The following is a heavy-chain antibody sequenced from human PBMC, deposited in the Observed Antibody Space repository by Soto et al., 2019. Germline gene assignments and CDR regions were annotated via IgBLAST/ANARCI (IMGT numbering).Heavy chain of an antibody. D-gene: IGHD6-6*01. V-gene: IGHV1-69*04. CDR2: IIPILGIA. Sequence: ASVKVSCKASGGTFSSYTISWVRQAPGQGLEWMGRIIPILGIANYAQKFQGRVTITADKSTSTAYMELSSLRSEDTAVYYCARDRGDSSSFGPGTYYYYYYMDVWGKGTTVTVSS. CDR1: GGTFSSYT. J-gene: IGHJ6*03. CDR3: ARDRGDSSSFGPGTYYYYYYMDV.